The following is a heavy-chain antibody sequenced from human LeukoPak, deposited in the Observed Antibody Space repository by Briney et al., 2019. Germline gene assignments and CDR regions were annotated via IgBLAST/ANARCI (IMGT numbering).Heavy chain of an antibody. Sequence: PGGSLRLSCAASGFTFSGSAMLWVRQSSGKGRVWVGRIRRKANSYPTAYAASVKGRFTISRDDSKNTAYLQMNSLKTEDTAVYYCTRLPYYYDSSGSTAHWGQGTLVTVSS. CDR2: IRRKANSYPT. V-gene: IGHV3-73*01. CDR3: TRLPYYYDSSGSTAH. J-gene: IGHJ4*02. CDR1: GFTFSGSA. D-gene: IGHD3-22*01.